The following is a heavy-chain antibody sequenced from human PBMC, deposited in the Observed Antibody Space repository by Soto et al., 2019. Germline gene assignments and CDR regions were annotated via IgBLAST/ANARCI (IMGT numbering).Heavy chain of an antibody. CDR1: GFTFSSYA. D-gene: IGHD3-22*01. J-gene: IGHJ6*02. CDR2: ISYDGSNK. CDR3: ARQRGDYYDSSGYYYDYYYYGMDV. Sequence: GGSLRLSCAASGFTFSSYAMHWVRQAPGKGLEWVAVISYDGSNKYYADSVKGRFTISRDNSKNTLYLQMNSLRAEDTAVYYCARQRGDYYDSSGYYYDYYYYGMDVWGQGTTITVSS. V-gene: IGHV3-30-3*01.